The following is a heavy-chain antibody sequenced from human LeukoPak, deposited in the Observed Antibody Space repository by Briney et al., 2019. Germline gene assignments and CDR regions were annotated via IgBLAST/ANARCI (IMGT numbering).Heavy chain of an antibody. CDR3: ARGVAGVYFYYYMDV. Sequence: ASVRVSCKASGYTFTSYGISWVRQAPGQGPEWMGWINPNNGDTHYAQKFQGTVTMTRDTSISTAYMELSSLRSDDTAVYYCARGVAGVYFYYYMDVWGKGTTVTVSS. CDR1: GYTFTSYG. J-gene: IGHJ6*03. CDR2: INPNNGDT. D-gene: IGHD1-14*01. V-gene: IGHV1-18*01.